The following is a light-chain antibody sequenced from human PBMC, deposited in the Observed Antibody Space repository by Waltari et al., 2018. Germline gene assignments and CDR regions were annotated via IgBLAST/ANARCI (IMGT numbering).Light chain of an antibody. Sequence: SSELTQDPAVSVALGQTVRITCQGDSLRRYYASWYQQKPGQAPVLVIYGKNNRPSGIPDRISGSTSGNTASLTISGAQSEDEADYYCNSRDSSGNHVLCGGGTKLTVL. CDR1: SLRRYY. J-gene: IGLJ2*01. CDR3: NSRDSSGNHVL. V-gene: IGLV3-19*01. CDR2: GKN.